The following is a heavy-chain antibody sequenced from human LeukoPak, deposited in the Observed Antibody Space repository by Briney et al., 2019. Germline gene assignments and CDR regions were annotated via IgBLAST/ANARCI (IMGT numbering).Heavy chain of an antibody. CDR2: ISYDGSNK. D-gene: IGHD4-17*01. CDR1: GFTFSSYG. V-gene: IGHV3-30*03. Sequence: AGGSLRLSCAASGFTFSSYGMHWVRQAPGKGLEWVAVISYDGSNKYYADSVKGRFTISRDNSKNTLYLQMNSLRAEDTTVYYCARGSKSYGDYIRSRIHYFDYWGQGTLVTVSS. J-gene: IGHJ4*02. CDR3: ARGSKSYGDYIRSRIHYFDY.